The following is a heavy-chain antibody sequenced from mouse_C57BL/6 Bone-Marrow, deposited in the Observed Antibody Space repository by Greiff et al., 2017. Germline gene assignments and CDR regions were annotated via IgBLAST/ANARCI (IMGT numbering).Heavy chain of an antibody. V-gene: IGHV5-9*01. D-gene: IGHD1-1*01. CDR2: ISGGGGNT. J-gene: IGHJ1*03. CDR3: SRQVTTVLATKYFDV. CDR1: GFTFSSYT. Sequence: EVMLVESGGGLVKPGGSLKLSCAASGFTFSSYTMSWVRQTPEKRLQWVAAISGGGGNTYYPDSVKGRFTISRDNDKNILYLQMSSLRSEDTALYDCSRQVTTVLATKYFDVWGTGTTVTVSS.